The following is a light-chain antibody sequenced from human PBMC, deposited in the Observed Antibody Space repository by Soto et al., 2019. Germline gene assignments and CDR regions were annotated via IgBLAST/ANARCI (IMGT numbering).Light chain of an antibody. CDR1: NIGRKS. V-gene: IGLV3-21*04. CDR2: YDR. Sequence: SYELTQPPSVSLAPGETASIACGGDNIGRKSVHWYQQKPGQAPVVVMYYDRDRPSGIPERFSGSNSGNTATLTISWVEAGDEADYSCQVNDSSLDQFVFGTGTKLTVL. J-gene: IGLJ1*01. CDR3: QVNDSSLDQFV.